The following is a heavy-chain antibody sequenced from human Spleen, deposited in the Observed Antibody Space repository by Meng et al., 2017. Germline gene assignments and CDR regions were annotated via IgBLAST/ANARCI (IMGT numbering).Heavy chain of an antibody. CDR3: ARVFPLLMARGVIPYTAHFDY. D-gene: IGHD3-10*01. CDR2: ISTYNGNT. V-gene: IGHV1-18*01. Sequence: QVQLVQSGAEVRKPGASVTVSCKASGYTYTHHGIGWVRHAPGQGLEWMGWISTYNGNTNYAPNLQGRVTMTTDTSTSTAYMELRSLRSDDTAVYYCARVFPLLMARGVIPYTAHFDYWDQGTLVTVSS. J-gene: IGHJ4*02. CDR1: GYTYTHHG.